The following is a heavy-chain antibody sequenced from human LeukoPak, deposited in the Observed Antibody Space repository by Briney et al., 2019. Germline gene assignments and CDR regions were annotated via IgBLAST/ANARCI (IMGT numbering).Heavy chain of an antibody. Sequence: SVKVSCKASGGTFSSYAIRWVRQAPGQGLEWMGGIIPIFGTANYAQKFQGRVTITTDESTSTAYMELSSLRSEDTAVYYCAGAEEANLDAFDIWGQGTMVTVSS. CDR1: GGTFSSYA. V-gene: IGHV1-69*05. D-gene: IGHD4/OR15-4a*01. CDR3: AGAEEANLDAFDI. J-gene: IGHJ3*02. CDR2: IIPIFGTA.